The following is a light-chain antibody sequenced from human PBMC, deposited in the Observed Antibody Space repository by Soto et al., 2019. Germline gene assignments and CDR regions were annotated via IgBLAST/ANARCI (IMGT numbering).Light chain of an antibody. V-gene: IGKV1-5*01. CDR1: QSISSW. CDR3: HSRA. CDR2: DAS. Sequence: DIQMTQSPSSLSASVGDRVTITCRASQSISSWLAWYQQKPGRAPKLLLYDASTLESGVPSRFSGSGSETELTLTISRLQPDDFATYFCHSRAFGQGTRLEIK. J-gene: IGKJ5*01.